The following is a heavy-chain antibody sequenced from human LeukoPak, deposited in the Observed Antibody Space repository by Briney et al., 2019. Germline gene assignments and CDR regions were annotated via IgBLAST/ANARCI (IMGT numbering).Heavy chain of an antibody. J-gene: IGHJ6*03. D-gene: IGHD2-2*01. Sequence: ASVKVSCKASGYTFTSYGISWVRQAPGQGLEWMGWISAYNGNTNYAQKLQGRVTMTTDTSTSTAYMELRSLRSDDTAVYYCASRSSTDCYYYMDVWGKGTTVTVSS. CDR3: ASRSSTDCYYYMDV. CDR1: GYTFTSYG. CDR2: ISAYNGNT. V-gene: IGHV1-18*01.